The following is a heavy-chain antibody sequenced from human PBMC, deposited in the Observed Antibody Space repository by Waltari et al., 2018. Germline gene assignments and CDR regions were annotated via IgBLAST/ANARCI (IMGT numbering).Heavy chain of an antibody. CDR3: ARDPSGSYPGDY. J-gene: IGHJ4*02. Sequence: EVQMVEPGRVLIQRGGSLAVYWEGLGVTVSKNYMTCVRQAPGKGLEWLSVIYRGGSTYYADSVKGRFTISRDNSKNTLYLQMNSLRAEDTAVYYCARDPSGSYPGDYWGQGTLVTVSS. CDR2: IYRGGST. D-gene: IGHD1-26*01. V-gene: IGHV3-53*01. CDR1: GVTVSKNY.